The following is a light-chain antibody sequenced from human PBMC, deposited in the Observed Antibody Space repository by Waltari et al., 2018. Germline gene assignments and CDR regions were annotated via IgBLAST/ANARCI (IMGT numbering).Light chain of an antibody. CDR1: SGSVSNSFY. CDR3: VLYMGSGISV. Sequence: QTVVTQEPSFSVSPGGTVTLTCGLISGSVSNSFYPTWYQQTPGQAPRTLIYSTNTRSSGVPDRFSGSILGNKAALTITGAQADDESDYYCVLYMGSGISVFGGGTKLTVL. J-gene: IGLJ3*02. CDR2: STN. V-gene: IGLV8-61*01.